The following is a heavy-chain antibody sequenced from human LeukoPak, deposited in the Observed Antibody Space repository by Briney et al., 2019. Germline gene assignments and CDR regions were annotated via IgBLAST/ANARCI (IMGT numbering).Heavy chain of an antibody. D-gene: IGHD3-10*01. J-gene: IGHJ3*02. CDR3: ARFTYYYGSGSNDAFDI. CDR1: GGSISSYY. V-gene: IGHV4-59*01. Sequence: SETLSLTCTVSGGSISSYYWSWIRQPPGKGLEWIGYIYYSGSTNYNPSLKSRVTISVDTSKIQFSLKLSSVTAADTAVYYCARFTYYYGSGSNDAFDIWGQGTMVTVSS. CDR2: IYYSGST.